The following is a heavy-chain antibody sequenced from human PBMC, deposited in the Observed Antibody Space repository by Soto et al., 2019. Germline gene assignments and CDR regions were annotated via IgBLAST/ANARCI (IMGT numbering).Heavy chain of an antibody. D-gene: IGHD2-15*01. Sequence: ASETLSLTCTVSGGSISSSINNYYWSWIRQPPGKGLEWVGYINFNGSTNYYPSLKSRVTMSRDTSKNQFSLKLNSVTAADTAVYFCARGWGYCSGNTCYSLGMDVWGQGTTVTVSS. CDR2: INFNGST. CDR1: GGSISSSINNYY. V-gene: IGHV4-59*01. J-gene: IGHJ6*02. CDR3: ARGWGYCSGNTCYSLGMDV.